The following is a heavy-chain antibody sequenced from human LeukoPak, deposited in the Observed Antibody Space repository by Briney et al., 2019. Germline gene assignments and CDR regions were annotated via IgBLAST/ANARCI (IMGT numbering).Heavy chain of an antibody. Sequence: SGGSLRLSCAASGFTFSTYALSWVRQAPGKGLEWVSAISPGGDRTYYADSVKGRFAISRDNSKNTLYLQMNSLRAEDTAVYYCAEALGVVVTATPDAFDIWGQGTMVTVSS. CDR3: AEALGVVVTATPDAFDI. CDR1: GFTFSTYA. D-gene: IGHD2-21*02. CDR2: ISPGGDRT. V-gene: IGHV3-23*01. J-gene: IGHJ3*02.